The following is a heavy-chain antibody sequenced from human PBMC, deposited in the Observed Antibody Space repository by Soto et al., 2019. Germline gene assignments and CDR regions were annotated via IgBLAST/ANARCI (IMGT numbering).Heavy chain of an antibody. CDR2: INHSGST. D-gene: IGHD2-15*01. Sequence: SQTLSLTCAVYGGSFSGYYWSWIRQPPGKGLEWIGEINHSGSTNYNPSLKSRVTISVDTSKNQFSLKLSSVTAADTAVYYCARGIGYCSGGSCYWGGYMDVWGKGTTVTVSS. V-gene: IGHV4-34*01. CDR3: ARGIGYCSGGSCYWGGYMDV. CDR1: GGSFSGYY. J-gene: IGHJ6*03.